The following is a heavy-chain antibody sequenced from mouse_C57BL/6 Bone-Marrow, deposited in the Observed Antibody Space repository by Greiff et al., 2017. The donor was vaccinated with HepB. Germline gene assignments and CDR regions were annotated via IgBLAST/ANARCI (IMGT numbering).Heavy chain of an antibody. CDR1: GYAFSSSW. J-gene: IGHJ1*03. CDR2: IYPGDGDT. D-gene: IGHD1-1*01. V-gene: IGHV1-82*01. CDR3: ARRVTTVVATDWYFDV. Sequence: VKVVESGPELVKPGASVKISCKASGYAFSSSWMNWVKQRPGKGLEWIGRIYPGDGDTNYNGKFKGKATLTADKSSSTAYMQLSSLTSEDSAVYFCARRVTTVVATDWYFDVWGTGTTVTVSS.